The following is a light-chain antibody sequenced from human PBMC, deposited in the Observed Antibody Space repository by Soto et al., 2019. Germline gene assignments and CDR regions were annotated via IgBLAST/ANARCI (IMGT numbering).Light chain of an antibody. J-gene: IGKJ1*01. CDR3: QQYHSYRT. CDR2: DAS. V-gene: IGKV1-5*01. CDR1: QSISSW. Sequence: DIQTTQSPSTLSASVGDRSTITCRASQSISSWLAWYQQKPGKAPKLLIYDASSLESGVPSRFSGSGSGTEFTLTISTLQPEEFATYYCQQYHSYRTFGQGTKGDNK.